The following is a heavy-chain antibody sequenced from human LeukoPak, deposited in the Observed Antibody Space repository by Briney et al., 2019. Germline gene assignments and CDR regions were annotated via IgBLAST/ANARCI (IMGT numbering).Heavy chain of an antibody. CDR3: ARGPSITMVRGGQWYYYMDV. D-gene: IGHD3-10*01. CDR2: IIPIFGTA. J-gene: IGHJ6*03. Sequence: SVKVSCKASGGTFSSYVINWVRQAPGQGLEWMGGIIPIFGTANYAQKFQGRVTMTRDTSTNTVYMELSSLRSEDTAVYYCARGPSITMVRGGQWYYYMDVWGKGTTVTISS. V-gene: IGHV1-69*05. CDR1: GGTFSSYV.